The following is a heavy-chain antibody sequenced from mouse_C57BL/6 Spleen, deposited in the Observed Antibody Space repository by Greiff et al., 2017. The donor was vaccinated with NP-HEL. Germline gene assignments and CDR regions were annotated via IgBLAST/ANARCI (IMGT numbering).Heavy chain of an antibody. V-gene: IGHV1-20*01. CDR2: INPYNGDT. CDR1: GYSFTGYF. CDR3: ARERDYEYDGAMDY. Sequence: EVQLQESGPELVKPGDSVKISCKASGYSFTGYFMNWVMQSHGKSLEWIGRINPYNGDTFYNQKFKGKATLTVDKSSSTAHMELRSLTSEDSAVYYCARERDYEYDGAMDYWGQGTSVTVSS. J-gene: IGHJ4*01. D-gene: IGHD2-4*01.